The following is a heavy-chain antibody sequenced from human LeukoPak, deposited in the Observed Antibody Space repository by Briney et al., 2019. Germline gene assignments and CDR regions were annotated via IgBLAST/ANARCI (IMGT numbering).Heavy chain of an antibody. J-gene: IGHJ5*02. Sequence: SQTLSLTCTVSGGSISSGSYYWSWIRQPAGKGLEWIGRIYTSGSTNYNPSLKSRVTISVDTSKNQFSLKLSSVTAADTAVYYCARRGVLRRYWFDPWGQGTLVTVSS. CDR1: GGSISSGSYY. CDR3: ARRGVLRRYWFDP. CDR2: IYTSGST. V-gene: IGHV4-61*02. D-gene: IGHD2/OR15-2a*01.